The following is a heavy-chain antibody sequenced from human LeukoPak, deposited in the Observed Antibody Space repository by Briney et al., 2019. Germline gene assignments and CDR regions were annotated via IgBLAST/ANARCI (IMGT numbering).Heavy chain of an antibody. J-gene: IGHJ4*02. CDR1: GFTFGSYS. V-gene: IGHV3-48*01. D-gene: IGHD2-8*01. Sequence: PGGSLRLSCAASGFTFGSYSMNWVRQAPGKGLEWVSYISSSSSTIYYADSVKGRFTISRDNAKNSLYLQMNSLRAEDTAVYYCARDFVQSNDGRWGRGTLVTVSS. CDR3: ARDFVQSNDGR. CDR2: ISSSSSTI.